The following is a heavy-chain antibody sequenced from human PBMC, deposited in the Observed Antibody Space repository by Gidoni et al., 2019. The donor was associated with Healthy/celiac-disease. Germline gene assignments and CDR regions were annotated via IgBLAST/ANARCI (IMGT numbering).Heavy chain of an antibody. D-gene: IGHD2-2*01. CDR1: GFTFSSYA. CDR2: ISYDGSKK. Sequence: QVQLVESGGGVVQPGRSLRLPCAASGFTFSSYAMHWVRQAPGKGLEWVAVISYDGSKKYYADSMKGRFTIPRDNSKNTLYLQMNSLRAEDTAVYYCASIVVVPAADHDAFDIWGQGTMVTVSS. V-gene: IGHV3-30-3*01. J-gene: IGHJ3*02. CDR3: ASIVVVPAADHDAFDI.